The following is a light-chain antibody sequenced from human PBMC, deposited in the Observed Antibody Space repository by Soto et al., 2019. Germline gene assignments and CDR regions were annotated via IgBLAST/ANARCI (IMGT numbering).Light chain of an antibody. CDR1: QGIGNY. V-gene: IGKV1-16*02. J-gene: IGKJ4*01. CDR3: QQYDSFPLT. CDR2: AAS. Sequence: DIQMTQSPSSLSASVGDRVTITCRASQGIGNYLAWFQQIPGKAPRSLIYAASSLHSGVPSKFSCSGSGAEFTLTISSLQPEDFATYYCQQYDSFPLTFGGGTKVEI.